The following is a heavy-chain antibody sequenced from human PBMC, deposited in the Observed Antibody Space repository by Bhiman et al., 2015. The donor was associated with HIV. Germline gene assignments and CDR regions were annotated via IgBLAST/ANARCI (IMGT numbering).Heavy chain of an antibody. Sequence: VQLVESGGGVVQPGGSLKLSCGASGFSFGSYSMNWVRQAPGKGLEWVSSISSSSSYIYYADSVKGRFTISRDNAKNSLYLQVNSLRAEDTAVYYCAREFTGYSSSNFDYWGQGTLVTVSS. V-gene: IGHV3-21*02. D-gene: IGHD6-13*01. CDR3: AREFTGYSSSNFDY. CDR1: GFSFGSYS. J-gene: IGHJ4*02. CDR2: ISSSSSYI.